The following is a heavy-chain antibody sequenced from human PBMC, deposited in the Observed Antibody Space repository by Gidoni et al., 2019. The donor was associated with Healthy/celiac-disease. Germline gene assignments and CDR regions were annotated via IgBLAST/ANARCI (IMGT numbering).Heavy chain of an antibody. D-gene: IGHD3-22*01. CDR2: IKSNTDGGTT. Sequence: EVQLVESGGGSAKPGGSLRLYCAASGSTFSNAWMSWVRQAAGKGLEWVGRIKSNTDGGTTDYAAPVKGRFTISRDDSNHALYLQMNSLKTEDTAVYYCTTDRRGYPTLDPWGQGTLVTVSS. J-gene: IGHJ5*02. V-gene: IGHV3-15*01. CDR1: GSTFSNAW. CDR3: TTDRRGYPTLDP.